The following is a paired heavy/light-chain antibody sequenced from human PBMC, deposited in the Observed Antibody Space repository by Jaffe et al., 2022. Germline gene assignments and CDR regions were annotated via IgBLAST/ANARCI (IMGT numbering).Heavy chain of an antibody. CDR2: IYTSGST. J-gene: IGHJ3*02. D-gene: IGHD6-19*01. CDR3: ARDLPYSSGWYGGFGTDAFDI. V-gene: IGHV4-61*02. Sequence: QVQLQESGPGLVKPSQTLSLTCTVSGGSISSGSYYWSWIRQPAGKGLEWIGRIYTSGSTNYNPSLKSRVTISVDTSKNQFSLKLSSVTAADTAVYYCARDLPYSSGWYGGFGTDAFDIWGQGTMVTVSS. CDR1: GGSISSGSYY.
Light chain of an antibody. CDR3: QQRSNWPPT. CDR1: QSVSSY. J-gene: IGKJ3*01. CDR2: DAS. Sequence: EIVLTQSPATLSLSPGERATLSCRASQSVSSYLAWYQQKPGQAPRLLIYDASNRATGIPARFSGSGSGTDFTLTISSLEPEDFAVYYCQQRSNWPPTFGPGTKVDIK. V-gene: IGKV3-11*01.